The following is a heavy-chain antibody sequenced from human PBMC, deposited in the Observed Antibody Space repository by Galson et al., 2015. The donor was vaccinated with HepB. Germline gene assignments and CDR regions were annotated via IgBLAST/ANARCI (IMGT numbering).Heavy chain of an antibody. V-gene: IGHV1-69*13. J-gene: IGHJ5*02. D-gene: IGHD2-8*01. CDR2: IIPIFGTA. CDR1: GGTFSSYA. Sequence: SVKVSCKASGGTFSSYAISWVRQAPGQGLEWMGGIIPIFGTANYAQKFQGRVTITADESTSTAYMELSSLRSEDTAVYYCAPELGYCTNGVCFDFDPWGQGTLVT. CDR3: APELGYCTNGVCFDFDP.